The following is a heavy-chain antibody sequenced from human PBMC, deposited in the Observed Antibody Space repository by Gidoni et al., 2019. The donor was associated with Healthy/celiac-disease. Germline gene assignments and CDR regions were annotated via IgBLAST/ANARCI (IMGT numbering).Heavy chain of an antibody. CDR3: ARDASSSYWDGGVGWFDP. D-gene: IGHD6-6*01. CDR1: GFTFSSYS. CDR2: ISSSSSYI. V-gene: IGHV3-21*01. J-gene: IGHJ5*02. Sequence: EVQLVESGGGLVKPGGSLRLSCAASGFTFSSYSMNWVRQAPGKGLEWVSSISSSSSYIYYADSVKGRFTISRDNAKNSLYLQMNSLRAEDTAVYYCARDASSSYWDGGVGWFDPWGQGTLVTVSS.